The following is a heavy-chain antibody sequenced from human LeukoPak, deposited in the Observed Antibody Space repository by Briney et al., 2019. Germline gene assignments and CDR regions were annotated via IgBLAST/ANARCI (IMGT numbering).Heavy chain of an antibody. D-gene: IGHD3-22*01. V-gene: IGHV1-8*01. CDR3: ARDYDSGGYYYDSSGFDY. CDR2: MNPNSGNT. CDR1: GYTFTSYD. J-gene: IGHJ4*02. Sequence: GASVKVSCKASGYTFTSYDINWVRQATGQGLEWMGWMNPNSGNTGYAQKFQGRVTMTRNTSISTAYMELSSLRSEDTAVYYCARDYDSGGYYYDSSGFDYWGQGTLVTVSS.